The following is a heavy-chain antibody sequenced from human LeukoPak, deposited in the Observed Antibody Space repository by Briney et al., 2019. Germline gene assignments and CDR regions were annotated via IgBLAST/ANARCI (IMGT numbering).Heavy chain of an antibody. V-gene: IGHV3-7*02. D-gene: IGHD6-19*01. J-gene: IGHJ4*02. CDR1: GLTFSSYW. CDR2: IKQDGSDK. CDR3: AKVGVAVAGTSDY. Sequence: GGSLRLSCEASGLTFSSYWMTWVRQAPGKGLEWVANIKQDGSDKYYVDSVKGRFTISRDNAKNSLYLQMNSLRAEDTAVYYCAKVGVAVAGTSDYWGQGTLVTVSS.